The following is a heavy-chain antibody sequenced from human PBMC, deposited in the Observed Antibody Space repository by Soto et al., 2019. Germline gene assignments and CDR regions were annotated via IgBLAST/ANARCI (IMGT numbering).Heavy chain of an antibody. CDR1: GFTFNKYG. V-gene: IGHV3-23*01. CDR2: ISGSGSSI. Sequence: PGGSLRLSCAASGFTFNKYGMSWVRQAPGKGLEWVSGISGSGSSIFYADSVKGRFTISRDNSRNTLYLQMNSLRAEDTAVYYCANRYYTTDWFGLDVWGQGTTVTVSS. CDR3: ANRYYTTDWFGLDV. D-gene: IGHD3-9*01. J-gene: IGHJ6*02.